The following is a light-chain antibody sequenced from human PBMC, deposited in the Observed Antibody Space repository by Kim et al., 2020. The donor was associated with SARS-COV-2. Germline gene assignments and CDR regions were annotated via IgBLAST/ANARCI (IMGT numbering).Light chain of an antibody. CDR3: QQYDMSPLT. Sequence: PGERATLSCRASQSISSSYLAWYQQKPGQAPRLLIYGASSRATGIPDRFSGSESGTDFTLTISRLEPEDFAVYYCQQYDMSPLTFGGGTKV. V-gene: IGKV3-20*01. CDR2: GAS. J-gene: IGKJ4*01. CDR1: QSISSSY.